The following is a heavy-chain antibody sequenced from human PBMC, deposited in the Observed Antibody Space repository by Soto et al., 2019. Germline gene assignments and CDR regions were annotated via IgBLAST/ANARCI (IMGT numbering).Heavy chain of an antibody. D-gene: IGHD6-19*01. Sequence: GGSLRLSCAASGFTFSDYYMSWIRQAPGKGLEWVSYISSSGSTIYYADSVKGRFTISRDNAKNSLYRQMNSLRAEDTAVYYCARDAYSSGWYRHPYYYMDVWGKGTTVTVSS. CDR3: ARDAYSSGWYRHPYYYMDV. CDR1: GFTFSDYY. CDR2: ISSSGSTI. V-gene: IGHV3-11*01. J-gene: IGHJ6*03.